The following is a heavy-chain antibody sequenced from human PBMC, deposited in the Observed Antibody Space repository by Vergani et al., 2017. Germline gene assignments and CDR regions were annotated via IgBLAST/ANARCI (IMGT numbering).Heavy chain of an antibody. CDR1: GFSLSTSGVG. V-gene: IGHV2-5*02. J-gene: IGHJ3*02. D-gene: IGHD4-17*01. CDR2: IYWDDDK. Sequence: QITLKESGPTLVKPTQTLTLTCTFSGFSLSTSGVGVGWIRQPPGKALEWLALIYWDDDKRYSPSLKSRLTITKDTSKNQVVLTMTNMDPVDTATYYCAHRNRYGVYRGDAFDIWGQGTMVTVSS. CDR3: AHRNRYGVYRGDAFDI.